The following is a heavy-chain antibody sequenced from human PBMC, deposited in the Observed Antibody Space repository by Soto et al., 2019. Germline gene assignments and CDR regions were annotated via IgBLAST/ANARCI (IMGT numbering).Heavy chain of an antibody. Sequence: QVQLVESGGGVVQPGRSLRLSCAASGFTFSSYAMHWVRQAPGKGLEWLAVISYDGSNKYYADSVKGRFTISRDNSKNTLYLQMNSRRAEDTAGYYCARDGNYYDSSGTCFDYWGQGTLVTVSS. V-gene: IGHV3-30-3*01. D-gene: IGHD3-22*01. CDR1: GFTFSSYA. CDR2: ISYDGSNK. J-gene: IGHJ4*02. CDR3: ARDGNYYDSSGTCFDY.